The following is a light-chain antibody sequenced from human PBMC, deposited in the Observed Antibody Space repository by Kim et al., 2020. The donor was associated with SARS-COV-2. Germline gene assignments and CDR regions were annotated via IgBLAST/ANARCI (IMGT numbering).Light chain of an antibody. CDR1: QTMTNR. CDR2: DAT. V-gene: IGKV3-15*01. Sequence: GERHTRHAMAIQTMTNRLVRYQQTPGQAPRHLMYDATTRVTGVPAMFIGSGSETDFTLTISSLQSEDFAVYYCQQSNDWPPLTFGQGTRVDIK. J-gene: IGKJ1*01. CDR3: QQSNDWPPLT.